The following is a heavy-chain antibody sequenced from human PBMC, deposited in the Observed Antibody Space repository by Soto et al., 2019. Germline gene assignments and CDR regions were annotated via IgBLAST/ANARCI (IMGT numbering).Heavy chain of an antibody. Sequence: ASVKVSCKASGYTFTGYYMHWVRQAPGQGLEWMGWINPNSGGTNYAQKFQGWVTMTRDTSISTAYMELSRLRSDDTAVYYCARDLLRFCSSASCYAPYSYYYGMDVWGQGTTVTVSS. CDR1: GYTFTGYY. CDR2: INPNSGGT. J-gene: IGHJ6*02. CDR3: ARDLLRFCSSASCYAPYSYYYGMDV. V-gene: IGHV1-2*04. D-gene: IGHD2-2*01.